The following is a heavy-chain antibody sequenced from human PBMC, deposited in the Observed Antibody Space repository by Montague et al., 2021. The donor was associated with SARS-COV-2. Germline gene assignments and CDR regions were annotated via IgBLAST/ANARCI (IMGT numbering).Heavy chain of an antibody. CDR1: GASISSRSYY. V-gene: IGHV4-39*01. D-gene: IGHD3-3*01. Sequence: SETLSLTCTVSGASISSRSYYWGWIRQPPGKGLEWIGFKYYSGSTYYKPTLKSRVTISVDTSKNQFSLKLSSVTAADTAVYYRATLPSSITIFGVVQGYYFDDWGQGTLVTVSS. J-gene: IGHJ4*02. CDR3: ATLPSSITIFGVVQGYYFDD. CDR2: KYYSGST.